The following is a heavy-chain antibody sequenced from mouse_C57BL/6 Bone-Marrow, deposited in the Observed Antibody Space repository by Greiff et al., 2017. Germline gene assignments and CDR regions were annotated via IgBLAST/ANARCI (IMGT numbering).Heavy chain of an antibody. CDR1: GYTFTSYG. V-gene: IGHV1-81*01. Sequence: VQLMEPGAELARPGASVKLSCKASGYTFTSYGIRWVKQRTGQGLEWIGVIYPKSGYTDYNEKFKGKATVTVDKSSSTAYMQRSRLTSEDSAVYVWTKGQLILLWFAYWGQGTLVTVSA. D-gene: IGHD3-2*02. CDR3: TKGQLILLWFAY. CDR2: IYPKSGYT. J-gene: IGHJ3*01.